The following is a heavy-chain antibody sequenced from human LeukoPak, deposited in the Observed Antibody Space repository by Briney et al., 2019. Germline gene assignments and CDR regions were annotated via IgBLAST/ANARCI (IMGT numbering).Heavy chain of an antibody. Sequence: GGSLRLSCAASGFTFSSNAMSWVRQAPGKGLEWVSAISGSGGSTYYADSVKGRFTISRDSSKNTLYLQMNSLRAEDTAVYYCARDYDFWSGYYTGIFDFWGQGTLVTVSS. J-gene: IGHJ4*02. CDR3: ARDYDFWSGYYTGIFDF. CDR1: GFTFSSNA. CDR2: ISGSGGST. D-gene: IGHD3-3*01. V-gene: IGHV3-23*01.